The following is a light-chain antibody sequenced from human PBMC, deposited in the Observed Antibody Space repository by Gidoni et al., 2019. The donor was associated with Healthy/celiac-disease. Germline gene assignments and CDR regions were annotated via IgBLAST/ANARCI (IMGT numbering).Light chain of an antibody. V-gene: IGKV1-39*01. Sequence: DIQMTQSPSSLSASVGDRVTITCRASQSISSYLNRYQQKPGKAPKLLIYAASSLQSVVPSRFSGNGSGTDFTLTISSLQPEDFATYYCQQGYSTPTFGQGTKVEIK. J-gene: IGKJ1*01. CDR3: QQGYSTPT. CDR2: AAS. CDR1: QSISSY.